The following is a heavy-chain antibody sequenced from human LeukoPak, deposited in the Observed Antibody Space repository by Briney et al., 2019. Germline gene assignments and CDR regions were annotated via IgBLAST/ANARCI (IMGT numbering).Heavy chain of an antibody. CDR1: GYTFTSYY. Sequence: ASVKVSCKASGYTFTSYYMHWVRQAPGQGLEWMGIINPSGGSTSYAQKFQGRVTMTRDTSTSTVYMELSSLRSEDTAVYYCASPRSSGMAVEDAFDIWGQGTMVTVSS. J-gene: IGHJ3*02. CDR2: INPSGGST. V-gene: IGHV1-46*01. CDR3: ASPRSSGMAVEDAFDI. D-gene: IGHD1-26*01.